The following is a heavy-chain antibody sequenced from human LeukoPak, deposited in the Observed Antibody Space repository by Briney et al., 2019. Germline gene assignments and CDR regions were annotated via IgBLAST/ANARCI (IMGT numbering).Heavy chain of an antibody. CDR2: INHSGST. J-gene: IGHJ4*02. CDR1: GGSFSGYY. V-gene: IGHV4-34*01. D-gene: IGHD5-18*01. Sequence: SETLSLTCAVYGGSFSGYYWSWIRQPPGKGLEWIGEINHSGSTNYNPSLKSRVTISVDTSKNQLSLKLSSVTAADTAVYYCARVQLWGNFDYWGQGTLVTVSS. CDR3: ARVQLWGNFDY.